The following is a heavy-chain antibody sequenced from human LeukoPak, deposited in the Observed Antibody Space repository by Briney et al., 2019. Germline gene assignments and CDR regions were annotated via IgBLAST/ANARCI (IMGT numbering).Heavy chain of an antibody. CDR3: ARDPVDTAAFYYYYYYMDV. CDR2: INPNSGGT. J-gene: IGHJ6*03. V-gene: IGHV1-2*02. CDR1: GYTFTSYD. Sequence: ASVKVSCKASGYTFTSYDINWVRQATGQGLEWMGWINPNSGGTNYAQKFQGRVTMTRDTSISTAYMELSRLRSDDTAVYYCARDPVDTAAFYYYYYYMDVWGKGTTVTVSS. D-gene: IGHD5-18*01.